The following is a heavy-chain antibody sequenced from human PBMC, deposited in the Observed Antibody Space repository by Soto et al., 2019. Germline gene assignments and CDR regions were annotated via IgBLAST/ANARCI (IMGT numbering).Heavy chain of an antibody. V-gene: IGHV4-4*09. CDR2: HHSDST. Sequence: QVQLQESGPGLVKPSETLSLTCTVSGGSMRGQHWSWIRQPPGKGLEWIGHHSDSTNYNPSLKSRINISTDTSKNQFSLKLSSVDAADTAVYYCATYTVGEGGRGYWGQGTLVTVSS. CDR1: GGSMRGQH. CDR3: ATYTVGEGGRGY. J-gene: IGHJ4*02. D-gene: IGHD3-16*01.